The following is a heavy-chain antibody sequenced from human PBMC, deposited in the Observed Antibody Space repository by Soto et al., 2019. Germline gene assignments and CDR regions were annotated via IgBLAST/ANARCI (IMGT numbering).Heavy chain of an antibody. J-gene: IGHJ4*02. D-gene: IGHD2-2*01. CDR1: GFTFTTYT. Sequence: GGSLRLSCAASGFTFTTYTMNWVRQGPGKGLEWVSAISGSSYNIYYADSVQGRFTISRDNAKTSLYLQMDSLRAEDTAVYYCARDFVVVPAAIGDYWGPGTLVTVSS. CDR3: ARDFVVVPAAIGDY. CDR2: ISGSSYNI. V-gene: IGHV3-21*01.